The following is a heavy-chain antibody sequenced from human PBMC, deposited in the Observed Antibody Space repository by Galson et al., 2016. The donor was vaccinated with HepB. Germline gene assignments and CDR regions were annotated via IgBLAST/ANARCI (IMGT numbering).Heavy chain of an antibody. J-gene: IGHJ4*02. CDR2: ISGGGGNT. V-gene: IGHV3-23*01. CDR1: GFTFSSYA. Sequence: SLRLSCAASGFTFSSYAMSWVRQAPGKGLEWVSAISGGGGNTYYADSVKGRFTISRDNSKNTLYLQMNTLRAEDTAVYYCAKCQQNQLPIAVDYWGQGTLVTVSS. D-gene: IGHD2-2*01. CDR3: AKCQQNQLPIAVDY.